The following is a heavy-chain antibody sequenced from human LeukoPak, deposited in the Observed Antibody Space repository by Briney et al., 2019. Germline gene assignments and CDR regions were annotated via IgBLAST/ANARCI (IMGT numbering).Heavy chain of an antibody. V-gene: IGHV3-7*01. CDR2: INEDGREY. Sequence: GGSLRLSCEVSGFRFSDYWMGWVRQAPGKGLEWVANINEDGREYYYVDSVKGRITISRHNAKNSLYLQMTSLRADDTAVYYCARGGDPGSIDYWDEGTLVTVSS. D-gene: IGHD3-10*01. CDR1: GFRFSDYW. CDR3: ARGGDPGSIDY. J-gene: IGHJ4*02.